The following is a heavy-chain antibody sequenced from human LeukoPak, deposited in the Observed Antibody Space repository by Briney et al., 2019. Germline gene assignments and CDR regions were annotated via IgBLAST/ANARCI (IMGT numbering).Heavy chain of an antibody. CDR1: GYTFTDYY. Sequence: ASVKVSCKASGYTFTDYYMHWVRQAPGQGLEWMGWINPKSGATNYAQKFQGSVTITRDTSISTAYMELTRLRSDDTAVYYCAPGGRVTVVAKTCYFDYWGQGSLVTVSS. D-gene: IGHD2-21*01. CDR2: INPKSGAT. V-gene: IGHV1-2*02. CDR3: APGGRVTVVAKTCYFDY. J-gene: IGHJ4*02.